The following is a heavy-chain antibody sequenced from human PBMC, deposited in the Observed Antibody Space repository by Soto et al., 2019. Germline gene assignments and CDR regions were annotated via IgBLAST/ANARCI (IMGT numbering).Heavy chain of an antibody. CDR2: MNAKSGDT. D-gene: IGHD3-16*01. CDR3: ARGNPFNYAGFDV. Sequence: QAHLEQSGAEVKRPGALVKVSCKASGYTFSDFDINWLRQASGQGPEWMGWMNAKSGDTFFAQRFQCKFNMTWDTSLSTAYMEVGSLTSDDTAMYYCARGNPFNYAGFDVWGQGTTVAVSS. V-gene: IGHV1-8*01. J-gene: IGHJ6*02. CDR1: GYTFSDFD.